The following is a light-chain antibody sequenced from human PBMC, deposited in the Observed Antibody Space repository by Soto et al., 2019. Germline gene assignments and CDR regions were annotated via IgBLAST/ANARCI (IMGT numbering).Light chain of an antibody. CDR3: MQGAHWPWT. Sequence: DVVMTQSPLSLPVTLGQPASISCKSSQSPVYSDGVTYLNWFQQRPGQSPRRLIYQVSNRDSGVPDRFSGSGSGTDFTLKISRVEAEDVGVYYCMQGAHWPWTVGQGTKVDIK. CDR2: QVS. V-gene: IGKV2-30*01. J-gene: IGKJ1*01. CDR1: QSPVYSDGVTY.